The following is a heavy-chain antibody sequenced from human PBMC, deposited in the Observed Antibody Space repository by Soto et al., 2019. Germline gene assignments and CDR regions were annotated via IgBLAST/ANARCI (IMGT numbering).Heavy chain of an antibody. V-gene: IGHV3-30*18. D-gene: IGHD3-22*01. J-gene: IGHJ4*02. CDR3: AKDGPDSSGYYCLDY. Sequence: LRLSCAASGFTFSSYGMHWVRQAPGKGLEWVAVISYDGSNKYYADSVKGRFTISRDNSKNTLYLQMNSLRAEDTAVYYCAKDGPDSSGYYCLDYWGQGTLVTVSS. CDR2: ISYDGSNK. CDR1: GFTFSSYG.